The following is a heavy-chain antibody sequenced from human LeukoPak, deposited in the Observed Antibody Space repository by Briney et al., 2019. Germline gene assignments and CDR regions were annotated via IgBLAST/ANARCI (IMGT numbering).Heavy chain of an antibody. CDR2: ICDSGRTI. J-gene: IGHJ4*02. Sequence: GGSLRLSCAASGFTFSDYYMSWIRQATGRGVEWVSYICDSGRTIYYADSVKGRFTISRDNAKNSVYLQMNNLGAEDTAVYYCARDRLGDYDHSGYYDKWGQGTLVTVSS. CDR3: ARDRLGDYDHSGYYDK. CDR1: GFTFSDYY. D-gene: IGHD3-22*01. V-gene: IGHV3-11*01.